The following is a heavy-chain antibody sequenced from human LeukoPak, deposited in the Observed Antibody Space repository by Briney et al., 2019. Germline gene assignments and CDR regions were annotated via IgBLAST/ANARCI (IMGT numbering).Heavy chain of an antibody. J-gene: IGHJ4*02. V-gene: IGHV3-23*01. CDR3: AKVGYYYDSSGYRDY. CDR2: ISGSGGST. Sequence: PGGSLRLSCAASGFTFSSYAMSWVRQAPGKGLEWVSAISGSGGSTYYADSVKGRFTISRDNSKNTLYLQMNSLRAEDTAVYYCAKVGYYYDSSGYRDYWGQGTLVTVSS. D-gene: IGHD3-22*01. CDR1: GFTFSSYA.